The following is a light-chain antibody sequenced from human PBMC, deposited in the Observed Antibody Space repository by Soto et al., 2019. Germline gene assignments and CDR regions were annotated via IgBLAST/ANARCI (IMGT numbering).Light chain of an antibody. J-gene: IGKJ1*01. CDR3: QQYNNWPPWT. Sequence: EIGMTQSPATLSVSPGETATLSCRASQTVGSNVAWYQQKPGQAPRLLIYGASNRATGIPARFSGSGSGTDFNLTIGSLQSEDFAVYYCQQYNNWPPWTFGQGTKVEIK. V-gene: IGKV3-15*01. CDR2: GAS. CDR1: QTVGSN.